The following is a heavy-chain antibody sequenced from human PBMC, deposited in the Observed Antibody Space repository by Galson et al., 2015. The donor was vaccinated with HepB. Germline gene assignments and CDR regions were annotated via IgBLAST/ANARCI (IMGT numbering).Heavy chain of an antibody. Sequence: ETLSLTCTVSGGSISSYYWSWIRQPPGKGLEWIGYIYYTGSTNYNPSLKSRVTISLDTSKNQFSLKLSSVTAADTAMYYCARPYSSGWYYFDYWGPGTLVTVSS. CDR3: ARPYSSGWYYFDY. V-gene: IGHV4-59*01. D-gene: IGHD6-19*01. CDR2: IYYTGST. CDR1: GGSISSYY. J-gene: IGHJ4*02.